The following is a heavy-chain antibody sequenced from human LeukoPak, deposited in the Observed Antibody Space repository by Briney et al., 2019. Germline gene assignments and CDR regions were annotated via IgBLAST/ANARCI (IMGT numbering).Heavy chain of an antibody. CDR1: GYSFTNYW. Sequence: GESLKISCQVSGYSFTNYWIGWVRQMPGKGLEWMGSIDPGDSDTRYSPSFQGQVTMSADKSISTAYLQWSSLKASDTAMYYCASRLYYDSSGYLHDAFDIWGQGTMVTVSS. V-gene: IGHV5-51*01. CDR3: ASRLYYDSSGYLHDAFDI. J-gene: IGHJ3*02. D-gene: IGHD3-22*01. CDR2: IDPGDSDT.